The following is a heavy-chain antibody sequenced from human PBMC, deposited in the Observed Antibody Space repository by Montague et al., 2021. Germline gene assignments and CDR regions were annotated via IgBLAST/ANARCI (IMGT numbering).Heavy chain of an antibody. CDR3: ARGQWLVPYYLDS. Sequence: SETLSLTCNVSGGSVSTGNYEWTWIRQPPGKELEWIGYIYYTGSSKYNPSLESRVTISISTSKKQFTLKLSSVTAADTAVYYCARGQWLVPYYLDSWGQGTLVTVSS. V-gene: IGHV4-61*01. J-gene: IGHJ4*02. CDR2: IYYTGSS. D-gene: IGHD6-19*01. CDR1: GGSVSTGNYE.